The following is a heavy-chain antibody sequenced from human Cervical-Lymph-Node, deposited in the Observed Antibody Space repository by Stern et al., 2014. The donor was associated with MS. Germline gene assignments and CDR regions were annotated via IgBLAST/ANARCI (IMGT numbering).Heavy chain of an antibody. V-gene: IGHV3-9*01. D-gene: IGHD6-19*01. CDR2: ISWHSGSM. J-gene: IGHJ6*02. Sequence: QLVASGGGLVQPGRSLRLSCAGSRFNFDDYAMHWVRQAPGRGLEWVSSISWHSGSMEYADSVKGRFTISRDNAKNSLYLQMDSLRVEDTAIYYCAKDISSGRWEAQYYYGMDVWGQGTTVTVSS. CDR3: AKDISSGRWEAQYYYGMDV. CDR1: RFNFDDYA.